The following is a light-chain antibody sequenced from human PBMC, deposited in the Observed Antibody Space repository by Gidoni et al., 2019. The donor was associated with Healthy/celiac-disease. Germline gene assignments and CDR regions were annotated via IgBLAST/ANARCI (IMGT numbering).Light chain of an antibody. CDR3: CSYAGSSTFLPVV. V-gene: IGLV2-23*03. J-gene: IGLJ2*01. CDR2: EGS. CDR1: SSDVGSYNL. Sequence: QSALTQPASVSGSPGQSITISCTGTSSDVGSYNLVSWYQQHPGKAPKLMIYEGSKRPSGVSNRFSGSKSGNTASLTISGLQAEDEADYYCCSYAGSSTFLPVVFGGGTKLTVL.